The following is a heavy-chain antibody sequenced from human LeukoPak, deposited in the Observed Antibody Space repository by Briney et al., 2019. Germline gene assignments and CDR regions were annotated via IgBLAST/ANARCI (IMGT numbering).Heavy chain of an antibody. V-gene: IGHV4-4*09. D-gene: IGHD3-10*01. Sequence: PSETLSLTCSLSGGSITNYYWSWIRQPPGEGLEWIAWIYASGNTAYTPSPRGRFTISLATSNHQFSLRLTSVTASDTAVYFCASTGEYSGSGPSWAFDIWGQGTMVTVSS. CDR3: ASTGEYSGSGPSWAFDI. CDR1: GGSITNYY. CDR2: IYASGNT. J-gene: IGHJ3*02.